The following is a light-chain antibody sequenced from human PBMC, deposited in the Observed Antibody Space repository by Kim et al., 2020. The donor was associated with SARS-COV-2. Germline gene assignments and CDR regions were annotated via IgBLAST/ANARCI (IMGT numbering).Light chain of an antibody. J-gene: IGKJ4*01. Sequence: LSVYPGERATLSCRASQSVRSNLAWYQQKPGQAPRLLIYDSSTRATGIPARFSGSGSGKEFTLTISSLQSEDFAVYYCQQYNNWVTFGGGTKLEI. CDR2: DSS. CDR1: QSVRSN. V-gene: IGKV3-15*01. CDR3: QQYNNWVT.